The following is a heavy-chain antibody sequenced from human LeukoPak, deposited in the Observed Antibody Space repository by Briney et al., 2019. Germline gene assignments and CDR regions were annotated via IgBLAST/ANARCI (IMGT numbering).Heavy chain of an antibody. V-gene: IGHV4-39*01. CDR3: ARQMNFSGSYRHVYYFDY. D-gene: IGHD1-26*01. Sequence: SETLSLTCTVSGGSISSSTLYWGWIRLPPGKGLEWIGSIYFSGSTDYNSSLKSRVTISVDTSKNQFSLKLTSVTAADTAVYYCARQMNFSGSYRHVYYFDYWGQGTLVTVSS. CDR2: IYFSGST. J-gene: IGHJ4*02. CDR1: GGSISSSTLY.